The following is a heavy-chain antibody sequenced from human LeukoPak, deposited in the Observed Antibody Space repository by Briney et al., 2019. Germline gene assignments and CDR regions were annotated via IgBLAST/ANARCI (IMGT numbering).Heavy chain of an antibody. J-gene: IGHJ4*02. CDR3: ARGPYAWGYIDY. CDR2: FYTSGST. Sequence: PSETLSLTCTVSGGSISSGTYYWSWIWQPAGKGLEWIGRFYTSGSTNYNPSLKSRVTISVDTSKNQFSLKLSSVTAADTAVYYCARGPYAWGYIDYWGQGTLVTVSS. V-gene: IGHV4-61*02. D-gene: IGHD7-27*01. CDR1: GGSISSGTYY.